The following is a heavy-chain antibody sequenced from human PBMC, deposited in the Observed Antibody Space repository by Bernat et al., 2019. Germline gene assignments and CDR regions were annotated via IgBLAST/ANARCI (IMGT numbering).Heavy chain of an antibody. CDR3: ARALGYCSGGSCSDYCYYYYMDV. CDR1: GYTFTSYG. J-gene: IGHJ6*03. D-gene: IGHD2-15*01. V-gene: IGHV1-18*01. Sequence: QVQLVQSGAEVKKPGASVKVSCKASGYTFTSYGISWVRQAPGQGLEWMGWISAYNGTTNYAQKLQGRITMTTDTSTSTAYMELRSLRSDDTAVYYCARALGYCSGGSCSDYCYYYYMDVWGKGTTVTVSS. CDR2: ISAYNGTT.